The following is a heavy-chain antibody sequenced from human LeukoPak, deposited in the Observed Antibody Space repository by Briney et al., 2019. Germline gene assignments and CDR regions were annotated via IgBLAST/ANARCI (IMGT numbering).Heavy chain of an antibody. CDR2: ISRNSGDI. CDR3: AKSAMIVVLDWNFDY. CDR1: GFTFDDYA. D-gene: IGHD3-22*01. Sequence: GGSLRLSCSASGFTFDDYAMHWFRQAPGKGLEWVSGISRNSGDIGYADSVRGRFTISRDNAKNSLYLQMNSLRVEDTALYYCAKSAMIVVLDWNFDYWGQGTLVTVSS. V-gene: IGHV3-9*01. J-gene: IGHJ4*02.